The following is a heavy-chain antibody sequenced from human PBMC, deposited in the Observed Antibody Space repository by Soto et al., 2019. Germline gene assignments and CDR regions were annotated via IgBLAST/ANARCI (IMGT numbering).Heavy chain of an antibody. V-gene: IGHV4-4*02. CDR1: GGSIRSSNW. J-gene: IGHJ6*02. D-gene: IGHD1-26*01. CDR2: IYHSGTT. Sequence: SETLSLTCAVSGGSIRSSNWWSWVRQPPGKGLEWIGEIYHSGTTNSNPPLKSRVTISVDKSKNQFSLKLSSVTAADTAVYYCARVSGSYYYGMDVWGQGITVTVSS. CDR3: ARVSGSYYYGMDV.